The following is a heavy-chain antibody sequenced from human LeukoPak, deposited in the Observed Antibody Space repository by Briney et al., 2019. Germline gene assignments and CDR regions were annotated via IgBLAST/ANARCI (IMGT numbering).Heavy chain of an antibody. CDR1: GYTFTSYG. CDR3: ARDQRGGDIVVVPAAMPCFDY. V-gene: IGHV1-18*01. J-gene: IGHJ4*02. Sequence: ASVKVSCKTSGYTFTSYGIGWVRQAPGQGLEWMGWISAYNGNTNYAQKLQGRVTMTTDTSTSTAYMELRSLRSDDTAVYYCARDQRGGDIVVVPAAMPCFDYWGQGTLVTVSS. D-gene: IGHD2-2*01. CDR2: ISAYNGNT.